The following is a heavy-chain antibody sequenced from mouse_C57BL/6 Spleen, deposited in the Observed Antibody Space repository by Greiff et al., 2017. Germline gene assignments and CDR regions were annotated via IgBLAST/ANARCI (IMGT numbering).Heavy chain of an antibody. CDR2: IRSKSSNYAT. D-gene: IGHD1-1*01. V-gene: IGHV10-3*01. Sequence: EVQGVESGGGLVQPKGSLKLSCAASGFTFNTYAMHWVRQAPGKGLEWVARIRSKSSNYATYYADSVKDRFTISRDDSQSMLYLQMNNLITEDTSMYYCVRDCGSSYPFYYYAMDYWGQGTSVTVSS. CDR3: VRDCGSSYPFYYYAMDY. CDR1: GFTFNTYA. J-gene: IGHJ4*01.